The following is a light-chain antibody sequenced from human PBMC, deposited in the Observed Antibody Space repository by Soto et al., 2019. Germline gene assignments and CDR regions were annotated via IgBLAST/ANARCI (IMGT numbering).Light chain of an antibody. J-gene: IGLJ1*01. V-gene: IGLV2-8*01. Sequence: QSALTQPPSASGSPGQSVTISCTGTSSDVGGYNYVSWYQQHPGKAPKLMIYEVTKRPSGVPDRFSGSKSGNTASLTVSGLQAEDEADYYCSSFAGSNNYCVFGTGTKVTV. CDR1: SSDVGGYNY. CDR2: EVT. CDR3: SSFAGSNNYCV.